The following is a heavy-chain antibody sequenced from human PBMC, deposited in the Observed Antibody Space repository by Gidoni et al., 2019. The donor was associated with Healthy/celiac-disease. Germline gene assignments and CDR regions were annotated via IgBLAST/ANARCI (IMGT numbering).Heavy chain of an antibody. CDR3: ARGGYCSSTSCSNFDY. D-gene: IGHD2-2*01. Sequence: QVQLVQSGAEVKKPGASVKVSCKASGYTFTSYAMHWVRQAPGQRLEWMGWINAGNGNTKYSQKFQGRVTITRDTSASTAYMELSSLRSEDTAVYYCARGGYCSSTSCSNFDYWGQGTLVTVSS. J-gene: IGHJ4*02. V-gene: IGHV1-3*01. CDR1: GYTFTSYA. CDR2: INAGNGNT.